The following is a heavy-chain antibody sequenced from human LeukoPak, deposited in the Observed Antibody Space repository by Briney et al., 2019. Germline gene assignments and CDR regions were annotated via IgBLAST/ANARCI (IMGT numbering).Heavy chain of an antibody. CDR2: MDPNSGNT. J-gene: IGHJ3*02. V-gene: IGHV1-8*01. CDR1: GYTFTSYD. CDR3: ARVGCSSTSCYTGAFDI. Sequence: ASVKVSCKASGYTFTSYDINWVRQATGQGLEWTGWMDPNSGNTGYAQKVQGRVTMTRNTSISTAYMELSSLRSEDTAVYYCARVGCSSTSCYTGAFDIWGQGTMVTVSS. D-gene: IGHD2-2*02.